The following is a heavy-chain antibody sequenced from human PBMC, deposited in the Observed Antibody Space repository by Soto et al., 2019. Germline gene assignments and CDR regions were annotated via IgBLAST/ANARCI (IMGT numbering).Heavy chain of an antibody. CDR3: AKSAATFIYYFDY. V-gene: IGHV3-30*18. J-gene: IGHJ4*02. CDR2: ISFDGSYT. CDR1: GFAFSGYG. D-gene: IGHD6-25*01. Sequence: QVQLVESGGGVVQPGTSLRLSCAASGFAFSGYGIHWVRQAPGKGLEWVTLISFDGSYTYYADSVKGRFTISRDNSKNTRFLQMNSVRAEDTAVYYCAKSAATFIYYFDYWGQGTLVTVSS.